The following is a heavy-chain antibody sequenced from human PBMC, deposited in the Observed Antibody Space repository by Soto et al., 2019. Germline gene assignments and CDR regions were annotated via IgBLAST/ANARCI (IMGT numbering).Heavy chain of an antibody. J-gene: IGHJ5*02. V-gene: IGHV4-59*01. Sequence: SETLSLTCTVSGGSMNIYYWTWIRQPPGKGLEWIGYVRDTGSTNYNPSPKSRVTISIDTSRNQFSLSLSSVTAADTAVYFCARYSPPKKTYDSNPGWFDPWGQGTLVTVSS. D-gene: IGHD3-22*01. CDR2: VRDTGST. CDR1: GGSMNIYY. CDR3: ARYSPPKKTYDSNPGWFDP.